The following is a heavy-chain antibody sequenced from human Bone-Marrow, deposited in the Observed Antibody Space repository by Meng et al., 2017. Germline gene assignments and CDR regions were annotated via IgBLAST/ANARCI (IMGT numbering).Heavy chain of an antibody. CDR3: ARDPTGGEDHQRV. J-gene: IGHJ4*02. Sequence: QVQVQQWGAGLLKPSETLSLTCAFYGGSFSAYDWSWIRQPPGKGLEWIGKIYHSGITIYNPSLKSRVTMSVDNSKNQFSLKLNSMTAADTAVYYCARDPTGGEDHQRVWGQGTLVTVSS. CDR1: GGSFSAYD. CDR2: IYHSGIT. D-gene: IGHD1-14*01. V-gene: IGHV4-34*01.